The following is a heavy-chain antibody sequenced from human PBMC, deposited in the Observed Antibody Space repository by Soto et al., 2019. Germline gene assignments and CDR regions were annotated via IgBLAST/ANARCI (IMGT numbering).Heavy chain of an antibody. CDR3: ARLEWWQQLALDY. D-gene: IGHD6-13*01. CDR2: IYYSGST. V-gene: IGHV4-59*08. J-gene: IGHJ4*02. Sequence: QVQLQESGPGLVKPSETLSLTCTVSGGSISSYYWSWIRQPPGKGLEWIGYIYYSGSTNYNPSLKGRVTRSVATSKTQFSLRLSSVTAADTAVYGCARLEWWQQLALDYWGQGTLVTVSS. CDR1: GGSISSYY.